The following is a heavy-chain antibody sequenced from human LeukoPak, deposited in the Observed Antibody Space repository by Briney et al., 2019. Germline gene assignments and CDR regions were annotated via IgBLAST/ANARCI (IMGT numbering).Heavy chain of an antibody. V-gene: IGHV3-74*01. J-gene: IGHJ3*01. CDR1: GFTFSSYW. Sequence: PGGSLRLSCAASGFTFSSYWMHWVRQAPGKGLVWVSRINSDGSSTSYADSVKGRFTISRDNAKNTLYLQMNSLRAEDTAVYYCARVQGHPPNGPDVWGQGTMVTVSS. CDR2: INSDGSST. D-gene: IGHD2-8*01. CDR3: ARVQGHPPNGPDV.